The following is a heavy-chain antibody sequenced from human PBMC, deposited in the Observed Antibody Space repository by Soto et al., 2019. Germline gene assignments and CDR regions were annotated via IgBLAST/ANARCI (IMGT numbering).Heavy chain of an antibody. CDR2: ILPIFGTA. CDR1: GGPSNNFA. Sequence: QVQVVQSGAEVKKPGSSVKVSCKASGGPSNNFAISWVRQAPGQGLEWMGGILPIFGTANYAEKFQGRVKVTADESTRTAYMDLSSLRSEDTAVYYCAKLQGSGTYYDDDFWGQGTLVTVSS. D-gene: IGHD3-10*01. V-gene: IGHV1-69*01. J-gene: IGHJ4*02. CDR3: AKLQGSGTYYDDDF.